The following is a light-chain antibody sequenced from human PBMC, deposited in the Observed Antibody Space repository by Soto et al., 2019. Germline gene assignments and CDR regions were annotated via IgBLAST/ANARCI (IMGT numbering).Light chain of an antibody. CDR2: DVS. CDR1: SSDVGGYNY. J-gene: IGLJ1*01. CDR3: SSYTSSSLEV. V-gene: IGLV2-14*01. Sequence: QSALTQPASVSGFPGQSITISCTGTSSDVGGYNYVSWYQQHPGKAPKLMIYDVSNRPSGVSNRFSGSKSGNTASLTISGLQAEDEADYYCSSYTSSSLEVFGTGTKVTVL.